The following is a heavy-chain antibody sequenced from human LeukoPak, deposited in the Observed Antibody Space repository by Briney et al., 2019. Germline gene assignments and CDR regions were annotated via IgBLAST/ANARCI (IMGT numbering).Heavy chain of an antibody. CDR2: ISYDGSNK. CDR1: GFTFISYD. Sequence: GGSLRLSCAASGFTFISYDMHWVRQAPGKGLEWVAVISYDGSNKYYADSVKGRFSISRDDSKSTLYLQMNSLRAEDTAIYYCANPFYYDSSGTTEYFQQWGQGTLVTVSS. CDR3: ANPFYYDSSGTTEYFQQ. J-gene: IGHJ1*01. V-gene: IGHV3-30*18. D-gene: IGHD3-22*01.